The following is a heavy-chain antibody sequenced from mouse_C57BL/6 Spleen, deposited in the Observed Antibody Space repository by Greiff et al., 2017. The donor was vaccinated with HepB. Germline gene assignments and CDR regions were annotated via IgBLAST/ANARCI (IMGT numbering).Heavy chain of an antibody. D-gene: IGHD1-1*01. V-gene: IGHV1-82*01. Sequence: QLQQSGPELVKPGASVKISCKASGYAFSSSWMNWVKQRPGKGLEWIGRIYPGDGDTNYNGKFKGKATLTADKSSSTAYMQLSSLTSEDSAVYFCARSYYGSRFAYWGQGTLVTVSA. CDR2: IYPGDGDT. CDR3: ARSYYGSRFAY. CDR1: GYAFSSSW. J-gene: IGHJ3*01.